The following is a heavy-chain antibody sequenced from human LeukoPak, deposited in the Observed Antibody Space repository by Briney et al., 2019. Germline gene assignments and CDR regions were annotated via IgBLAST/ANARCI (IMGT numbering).Heavy chain of an antibody. J-gene: IGHJ4*02. CDR2: ISYDGSNK. CDR3: ARDLGDGYNPYYFDY. Sequence: GRSLRLSCAASGFTFSSYAMHWVRQAPGKGLEWVAVISYDGSNKYYADSVKGRFTISRGNSKNTLYLQMNSLRAKDTAVYYCARDLGDGYNPYYFDYWGQGTLVTVSS. D-gene: IGHD5-24*01. V-gene: IGHV3-30-3*01. CDR1: GFTFSSYA.